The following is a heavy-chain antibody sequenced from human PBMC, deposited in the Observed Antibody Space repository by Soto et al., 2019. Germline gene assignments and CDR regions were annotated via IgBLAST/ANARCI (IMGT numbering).Heavy chain of an antibody. CDR2: ISSSSSTI. D-gene: IGHD1-26*01. Sequence: GGSLRLSCAASGFTFSSYSMNWVRQAPGKGLEWVSYISSSSSTIYYADSVKGRFTISRDNAKNSLYLQMNSLRDEDTAVYYCARGPRYSGSYYHQFDYWGQGTLVTVSS. V-gene: IGHV3-48*02. J-gene: IGHJ4*02. CDR1: GFTFSSYS. CDR3: ARGPRYSGSYYHQFDY.